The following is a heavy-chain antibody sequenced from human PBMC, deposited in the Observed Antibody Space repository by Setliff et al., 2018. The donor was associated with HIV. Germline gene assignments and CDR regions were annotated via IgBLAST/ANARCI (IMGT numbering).Heavy chain of an antibody. CDR3: ARDPTTGVDY. D-gene: IGHD4-4*01. Sequence: SETLSLTCTVSGDSISSGSYYWSWIRQPAGKRLEWIGRISISGDTNYNPSLKSRATMSLDTSKNQFSLKLNSVTAADTAMYYCARDPTTGVDYWGQGTLVTVSS. J-gene: IGHJ4*02. CDR1: GDSISSGSYY. CDR2: ISISGDT. V-gene: IGHV4-61*02.